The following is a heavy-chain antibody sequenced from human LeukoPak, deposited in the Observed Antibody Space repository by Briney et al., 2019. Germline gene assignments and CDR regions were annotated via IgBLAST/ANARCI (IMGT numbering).Heavy chain of an antibody. Sequence: AGSLTLSCAASGCTFSSYGMYWVRQPPAKGLERVAFIRYDGSNKYYADSVKGRFTISSDNSKNTLYLQMNSLRADGTAVYYCAKDYDFWSGYAKYYFDYWGEGPLVTVSS. J-gene: IGHJ4*02. D-gene: IGHD3-3*01. CDR3: AKDYDFWSGYAKYYFDY. CDR2: IRYDGSNK. CDR1: GCTFSSYG. V-gene: IGHV3-30*02.